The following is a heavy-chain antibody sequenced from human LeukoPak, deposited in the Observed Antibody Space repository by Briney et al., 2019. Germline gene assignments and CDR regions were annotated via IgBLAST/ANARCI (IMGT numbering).Heavy chain of an antibody. Sequence: GGSLRLSCAASGFTFSSYDMHWVCQATGKGLEWVSAIGTAGDTYYPGSVKGRFTISRENAKNSLYLQMNSLRAGDTAVYYCARVGDSSGSYDYWGQGTLVTVSS. J-gene: IGHJ4*02. CDR3: ARVGDSSGSYDY. V-gene: IGHV3-13*01. CDR1: GFTFSSYD. CDR2: IGTAGDT. D-gene: IGHD3-22*01.